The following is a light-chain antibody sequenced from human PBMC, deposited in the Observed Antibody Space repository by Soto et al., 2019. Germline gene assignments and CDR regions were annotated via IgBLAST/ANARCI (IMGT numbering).Light chain of an antibody. V-gene: IGKV3-15*01. CDR3: HQYNNWRIT. CDR1: QSVSSN. J-gene: IGKJ5*01. CDR2: GAS. Sequence: EIVMTQSPATLSVSPGERATLSCRASQSVSSNLAWYQQRPGQAPRLLIYGASTRASGIPARFSGSGSGTEFTLTTSRLQTEDFAVYYCHQYNNWRITFVQGTRVEMK.